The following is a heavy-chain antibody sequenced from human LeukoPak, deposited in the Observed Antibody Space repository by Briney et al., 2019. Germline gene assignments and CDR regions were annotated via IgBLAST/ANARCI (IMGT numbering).Heavy chain of an antibody. CDR2: IYYSGST. J-gene: IGHJ3*02. Sequence: PSETLSLTCTVSGGSISSSSYYWGWIRQPPGKGLEWIGSIYYSGSTYYNPSLKSRVTISVDTSKNQFSLKLGSVTAADTAVYYCARGYYDSSRDDAFDIWGQGTMVTVSS. D-gene: IGHD3-22*01. CDR1: GGSISSSSYY. CDR3: ARGYYDSSRDDAFDI. V-gene: IGHV4-39*07.